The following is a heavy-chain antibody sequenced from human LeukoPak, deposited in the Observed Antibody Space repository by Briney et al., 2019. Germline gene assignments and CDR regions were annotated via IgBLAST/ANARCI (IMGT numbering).Heavy chain of an antibody. D-gene: IGHD3-10*01. V-gene: IGHV4-34*01. J-gene: IGHJ4*02. Sequence: SETLSLTCAVYGGSFSGYYWSWIRQPPGEGLEWVGEINHSGSTNYNPSLKSRVTISVDTSKNQFSLKLSSVTAADTAVYYCARDLVSGYYGSGSYSYYFDYWGQGTLVTVSS. CDR2: INHSGST. CDR1: GGSFSGYY. CDR3: ARDLVSGYYGSGSYSYYFDY.